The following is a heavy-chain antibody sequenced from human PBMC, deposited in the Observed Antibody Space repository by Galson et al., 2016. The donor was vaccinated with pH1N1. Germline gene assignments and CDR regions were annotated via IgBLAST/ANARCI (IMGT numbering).Heavy chain of an antibody. V-gene: IGHV1-46*03. J-gene: IGHJ4*02. Sequence: SGYIFTSDYFHWVRQAPGQGLEWMGVIDPSSGGTTFAQKLQSLVTMTRDTSTSTVYMELRGLKSEDTAVYYCIRDLGRLRDFWGQGTLVTVSS. CDR3: IRDLGRLRDF. CDR1: GYIFTSDY. CDR2: IDPSSGGT. D-gene: IGHD7-27*01.